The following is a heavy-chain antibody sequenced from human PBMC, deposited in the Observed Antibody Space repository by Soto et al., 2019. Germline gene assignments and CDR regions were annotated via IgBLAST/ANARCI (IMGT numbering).Heavy chain of an antibody. CDR3: VRTAREGAVAPHWFDR. J-gene: IGHJ5*02. Sequence: SETLSLTCTVSGSSINSSGYYWGWIRQPPGKGLEWIGSMFYGVSTYYNPSLKSRVTVSVDTSKNQFSLKLTSVTAAETAVYYCVRTAREGAVAPHWFDRWGQGTQVTVSS. V-gene: IGHV4-39*01. D-gene: IGHD2-21*02. CDR1: GSSINSSGYY. CDR2: MFYGVST.